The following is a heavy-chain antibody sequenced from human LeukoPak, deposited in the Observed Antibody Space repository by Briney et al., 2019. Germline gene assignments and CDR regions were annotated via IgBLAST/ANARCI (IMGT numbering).Heavy chain of an antibody. CDR1: GYTFTVYY. Sequence: ASVTVSCKASGYTFTVYYMHWVRQAPGQGLEWMGWINPNSGGTNYAQKFQGRVTMTRDMSTGTVFMELSSLRSDDTAVYFCARNYYDIAGHFGYWGQGTLVTVSS. J-gene: IGHJ4*02. D-gene: IGHD3-22*01. CDR2: INPNSGGT. CDR3: ARNYYDIAGHFGY. V-gene: IGHV1-2*02.